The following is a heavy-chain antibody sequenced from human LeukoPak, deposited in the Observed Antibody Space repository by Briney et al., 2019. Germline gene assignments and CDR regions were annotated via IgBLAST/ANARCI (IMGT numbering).Heavy chain of an antibody. V-gene: IGHV3-74*01. D-gene: IGHD3-3*01. CDR2: INNDGSST. CDR3: VRERNNFWSGHHSIFDS. CDR1: GFIFSDHW. Sequence: GGSLRLSCAASGFIFSDHWMHWVRQAPGKGLVWLSRINNDGSSTIYADSVKGRFTFSRDNAENTLFLEMSSLRVEDTAVYYCVRERNNFWSGHHSIFDSWGQGTLVTASS. J-gene: IGHJ4*02.